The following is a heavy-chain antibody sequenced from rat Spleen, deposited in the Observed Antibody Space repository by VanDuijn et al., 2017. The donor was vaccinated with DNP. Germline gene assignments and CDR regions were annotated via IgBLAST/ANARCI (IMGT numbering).Heavy chain of an antibody. CDR1: GFTFSNSG. CDR2: IKTGGGST. Sequence: EVQLVESGGGLVQPGRSLKLSCTASGFTFSNSGMHWIRQAPTKGLEWVASIKTGGGSTYYPDSVKGRFTISRDSAENTVYLHMNSLRSEDTATYYCAKEDYSVTFDYWGQGVMVTVSS. CDR3: AKEDYSVTFDY. J-gene: IGHJ2*01. V-gene: IGHV5S13*01. D-gene: IGHD1-1*01.